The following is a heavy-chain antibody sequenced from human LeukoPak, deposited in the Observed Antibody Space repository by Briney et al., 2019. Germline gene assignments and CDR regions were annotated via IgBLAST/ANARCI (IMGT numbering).Heavy chain of an antibody. V-gene: IGHV3-72*01. Sequence: GGSLRLSCAASGFTFSDHYMDWVRQAPGKGLEWVGRTRNKANSYITEYAASVKGRFTISRDDPKNSLYLQMNSLKTEDTAVYYCAISSSWALPFDYWGQGTLVAVSS. CDR1: GFTFSDHY. CDR3: AISSSWALPFDY. J-gene: IGHJ4*02. D-gene: IGHD6-13*01. CDR2: TRNKANSYIT.